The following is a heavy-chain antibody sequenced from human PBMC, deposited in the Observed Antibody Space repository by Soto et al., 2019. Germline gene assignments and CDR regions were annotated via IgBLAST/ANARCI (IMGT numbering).Heavy chain of an antibody. CDR3: TLWFGELFRS. V-gene: IGHV3-73*01. J-gene: IGHJ4*02. CDR1: GFTFSGSA. Sequence: EVQLVESGGGLVQPGGSLKLSCAASGFTFSGSAMHWVRQASGKGLEWVGRIRSKANSYATAYAASVKGRFTISRDDSKNTAYLQMNSLKTEDTAVYYGTLWFGELFRSWGQGTLVTVSS. CDR2: IRSKANSYAT. D-gene: IGHD3-10*01.